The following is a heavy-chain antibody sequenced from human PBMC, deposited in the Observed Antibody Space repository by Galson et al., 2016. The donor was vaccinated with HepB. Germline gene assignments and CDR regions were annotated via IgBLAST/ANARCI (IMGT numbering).Heavy chain of an antibody. V-gene: IGHV1-18*01. CDR2: IRTSNGNT. J-gene: IGHJ4*02. CDR3: ARSATPGSTWSFEY. D-gene: IGHD5-24*01. Sequence: SVKVSCKASGYTFTSYLISWVRQAPGQGLEWMGWIRTSNGNTNYAQKFQGRVTMTTDTSTRTAYMELRSLRSDDTAVYYRARSATPGSTWSFEYWGQGTLVTVS. CDR1: GYTFTSYL.